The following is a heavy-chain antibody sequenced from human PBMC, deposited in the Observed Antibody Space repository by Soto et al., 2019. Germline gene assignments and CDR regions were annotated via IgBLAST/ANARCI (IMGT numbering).Heavy chain of an antibody. CDR1: CGSIISYY. V-gene: IGHV4-4*07. D-gene: IGHD1-1*01. CDR2: IYTSGST. J-gene: IGHJ5*01. Sequence: SETLSLTCTVSCGSIISYYWSWIRQPAGKGLEWIGRIYTSGSTNYNPSLKSRVTMSVDTSKNQFSLKLTSVTAADTAVYYCARLPTGFPNWFDSWGQGTLVTVSS. CDR3: ARLPTGFPNWFDS.